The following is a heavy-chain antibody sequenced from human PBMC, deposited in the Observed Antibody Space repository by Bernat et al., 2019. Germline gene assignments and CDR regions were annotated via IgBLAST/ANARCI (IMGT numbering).Heavy chain of an antibody. CDR1: GDSFTNYW. CDR3: ARLQFSSGYYFDY. CDR2: IYPGDSDT. D-gene: IGHD6-6*01. J-gene: IGHJ4*02. Sequence: EVQLVQSGAEVKKPGESLKISCKGSGDSFTNYWIGWVRQMPGKGLEWMGIIYPGDSDTRYSPSFHGQVTFSADKSIGTADLQWSSLKASDTAMYYCARLQFSSGYYFDYWGQGTLVTVSS. V-gene: IGHV5-51*03.